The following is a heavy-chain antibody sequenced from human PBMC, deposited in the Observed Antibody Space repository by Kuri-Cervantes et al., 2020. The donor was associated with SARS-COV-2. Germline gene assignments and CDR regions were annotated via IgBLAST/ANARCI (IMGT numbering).Heavy chain of an antibody. CDR1: GFPFSSYA. Sequence: ESLKISGAASGFPFSSYAMSWVRRASGKGLEWVSVIYSGGSSTYYSDSVKGRFTISRDNSKNTLYLRMNSLKAEDTAVYYCTKGGLDSGWGYWGQGTLVTVSS. CDR3: TKGGLDSGWGY. D-gene: IGHD6-19*01. J-gene: IGHJ4*02. V-gene: IGHV3-23*03. CDR2: IYSGGSST.